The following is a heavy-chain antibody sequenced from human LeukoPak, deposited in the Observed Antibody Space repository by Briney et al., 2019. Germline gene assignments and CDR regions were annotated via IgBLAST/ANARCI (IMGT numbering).Heavy chain of an antibody. CDR2: IYYSGTT. V-gene: IGHV4-59*12. Sequence: SETLSLTCTVSGDSISSYYWSWIRQPPGKGLEWIGYIYYSGTTNYNPSLKSRVTMSVDTSKNQFSLKLSSVTAADTAVYYCARGSRPPPYYDFWSGYYTAPNWFDPWGQGTLVTVSS. D-gene: IGHD3-3*01. CDR3: ARGSRPPPYYDFWSGYYTAPNWFDP. J-gene: IGHJ5*02. CDR1: GDSISSYY.